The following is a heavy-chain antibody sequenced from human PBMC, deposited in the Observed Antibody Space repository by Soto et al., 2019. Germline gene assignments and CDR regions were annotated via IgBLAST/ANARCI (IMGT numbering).Heavy chain of an antibody. D-gene: IGHD4-17*01. J-gene: IGHJ6*02. CDR1: GYIFTLYW. Sequence: GESLKISCKASGYIFTLYWIGWVRQMPGKGLEWMGIIYPGDSDTRYSPSFQGQVTISADKSISTASLQWSSLKASDTAVYYCARQSPTPGYYYFSYGMDVRGQGTKVTVSS. CDR3: ARQSPTPGYYYFSYGMDV. CDR2: IYPGDSDT. V-gene: IGHV5-51*01.